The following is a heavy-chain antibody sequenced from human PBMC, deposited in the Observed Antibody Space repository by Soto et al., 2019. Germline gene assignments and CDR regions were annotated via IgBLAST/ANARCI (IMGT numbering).Heavy chain of an antibody. D-gene: IGHD7-27*01. V-gene: IGHV4-31*03. CDR3: ARGLWGWEFDY. CDR2: IYYSGTT. J-gene: IGHJ4*02. Sequence: QMQLQESGPGLVKPSQTLSLTCSVSGGSISSGDYYWSWIRQHPGKGLEWIRYIYYSGTTYYNPSQKSRLIISVDTSKNQFSLKLSSVTAADTAVYYCARGLWGWEFDYWGQGTLVTVSS. CDR1: GGSISSGDYY.